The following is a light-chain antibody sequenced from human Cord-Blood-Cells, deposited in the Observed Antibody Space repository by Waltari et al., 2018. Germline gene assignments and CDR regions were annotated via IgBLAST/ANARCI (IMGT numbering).Light chain of an antibody. Sequence: QSALTQPASVSGSPGQSITISCTGTSSDVGGYNYVSWYQQHPGNAPKLMIYEVSNRPSGVSNRFSGSKSGNTASLIISGLQAEDEADYYCSSYTSSSTYVFGTGTKVTVL. CDR3: SSYTSSSTYV. V-gene: IGLV2-14*01. J-gene: IGLJ1*01. CDR2: EVS. CDR1: SSDVGGYNY.